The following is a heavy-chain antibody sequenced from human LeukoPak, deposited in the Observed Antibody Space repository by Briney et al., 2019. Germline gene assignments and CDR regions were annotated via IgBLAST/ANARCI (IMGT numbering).Heavy chain of an antibody. CDR3: AKDQDTSYYYDTRGPFDI. CDR1: GFTFSSYA. J-gene: IGHJ3*02. Sequence: GGSLRLSCAASGFTFSSYAMSWVRQAPGKGLEWVSAISGSGGSTYYADSVKGRFIISRDNSKNTLYLQMNSLRAEDTAVYYCAKDQDTSYYYDTRGPFDIWGQGTMVTVSS. D-gene: IGHD3-22*01. V-gene: IGHV3-23*01. CDR2: ISGSGGST.